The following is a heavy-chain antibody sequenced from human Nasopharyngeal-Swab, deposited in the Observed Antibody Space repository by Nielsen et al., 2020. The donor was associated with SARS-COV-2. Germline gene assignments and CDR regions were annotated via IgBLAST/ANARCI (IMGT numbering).Heavy chain of an antibody. CDR1: GGTFSSYA. CDR2: MNPNSGNT. V-gene: IGHV1-8*02. D-gene: IGHD3-16*01. Sequence: ASVKVSCKASGGTFSSYAISWVRQAPGQGLEWMGWMNPNSGNTGYAQKFQGRVTMTRDTSISTAYMELSRLRSDDTAVYYCARGRSGGLDYWGQGTLVTVSS. CDR3: ARGRSGGLDY. J-gene: IGHJ4*02.